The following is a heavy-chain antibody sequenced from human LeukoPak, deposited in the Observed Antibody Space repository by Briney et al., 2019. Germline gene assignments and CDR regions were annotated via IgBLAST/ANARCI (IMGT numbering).Heavy chain of an antibody. CDR3: ATGAIVFVF. J-gene: IGHJ4*02. V-gene: IGHV1-24*01. Sequence: ASVRVSCKVSGSTLTKISIDWVRQSPGKGLEWMGSVGHEDGRTIHAQKFQGRFNMTVDTATDTAYMEMSSLMSEDTAIYYCATGAIVFVFWGQGTLVTVSS. CDR2: VGHEDGRT. CDR1: GSTLTKIS. D-gene: IGHD3-9*01.